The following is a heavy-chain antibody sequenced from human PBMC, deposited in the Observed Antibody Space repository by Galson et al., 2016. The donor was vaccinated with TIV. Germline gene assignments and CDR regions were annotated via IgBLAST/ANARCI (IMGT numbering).Heavy chain of an antibody. J-gene: IGHJ6*02. CDR1: GVSIRSISYY. V-gene: IGHV4-39*07. Sequence: SETLSLTCTVSGVSIRSISYYWGWIRQPPGKGLEWIGSLYNSGKTYYNPSLKSRVTISEDTSKSQFSLKLNSVTAADTAVYYCARGGGVLRDFDWLPHYGMDVWGQGTTVTVSS. D-gene: IGHD3-9*01. CDR2: LYNSGKT. CDR3: ARGGGVLRDFDWLPHYGMDV.